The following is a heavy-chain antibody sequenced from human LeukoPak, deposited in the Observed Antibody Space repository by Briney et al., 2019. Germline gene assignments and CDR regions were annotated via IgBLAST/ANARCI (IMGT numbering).Heavy chain of an antibody. CDR3: TSGITMVRGVIHLIDY. J-gene: IGHJ4*02. D-gene: IGHD3-10*01. V-gene: IGHV3-15*01. Sequence: GGSLRLSCAASGFTFSNAWMSWVRQAPGKGLEWVGRIKSKTDGGTTDYAAPVKGRFTISRDDSKNTLYLQMNSLKTEDTAVYYCTSGITMVRGVIHLIDYWGQGTLVTVSS. CDR2: IKSKTDGGTT. CDR1: GFTFSNAW.